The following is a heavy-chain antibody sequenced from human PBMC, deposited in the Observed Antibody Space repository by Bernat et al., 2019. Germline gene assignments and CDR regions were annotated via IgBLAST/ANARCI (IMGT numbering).Heavy chain of an antibody. CDR2: IYYSGST. D-gene: IGHD3-3*01. Sequence: QVQLQESGPGLVKPSETLSLTCTVSGGSISSYYWSWIRQPPGKGLEWIGYIYYSGSTNYNPSLKSRVTISVDTSKNQFSLKLSSVTAADTAVYYCAGYDFCSGYYREDWGQGTLVTVSS. J-gene: IGHJ4*02. CDR3: AGYDFCSGYYRED. V-gene: IGHV4-59*08. CDR1: GGSISSYY.